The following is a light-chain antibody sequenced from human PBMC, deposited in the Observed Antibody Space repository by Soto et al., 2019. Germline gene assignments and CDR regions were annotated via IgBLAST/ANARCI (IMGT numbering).Light chain of an antibody. V-gene: IGKV1-5*03. CDR2: QAS. CDR3: QQYNSYPRM. Sequence: DIQMTQSPSTLSASVGDRVTITCQASQSISSCLAWYQQKPGKAPKLLIYQASSLQSGVPSTFSGSGSGTEFTLTISSLQPDDFATYSCQQYNSYPRMFGQGTKVEIK. CDR1: QSISSC. J-gene: IGKJ1*01.